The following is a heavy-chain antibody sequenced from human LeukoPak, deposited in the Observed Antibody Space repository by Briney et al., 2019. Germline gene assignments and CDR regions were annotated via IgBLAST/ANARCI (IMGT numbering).Heavy chain of an antibody. CDR2: ISASGGST. D-gene: IGHD6-13*01. J-gene: IGHJ4*02. V-gene: IGHV3-23*01. CDR1: GFTFSSYA. Sequence: GGSLRLSCAASGFTFSSYAMSWVRQAPGKGLEWVSAISASGGSTYYADSVKGQFTISRDNSKNTLSLQLNSLRAEDTAVYYCAKLGSSSQGDYWGQGTLVTVSS. CDR3: AKLGSSSQGDY.